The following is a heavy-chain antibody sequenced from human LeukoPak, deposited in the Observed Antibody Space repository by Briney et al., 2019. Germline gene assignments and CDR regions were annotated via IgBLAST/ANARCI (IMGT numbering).Heavy chain of an antibody. CDR1: GGSISSYY. Sequence: AETLSLTCTVSGGSISSYYWSWIRQPPGKGLEWIGHIHYSGSTNYHHNPSLKSLVTISVDTSKNQFSLKLSSVTAADTAVYYCARTDSSGWYVFDHWGQGTLVTVSS. J-gene: IGHJ4*02. V-gene: IGHV4-59*13. D-gene: IGHD6-19*01. CDR2: IHYSGST. CDR3: ARTDSSGWYVFDH.